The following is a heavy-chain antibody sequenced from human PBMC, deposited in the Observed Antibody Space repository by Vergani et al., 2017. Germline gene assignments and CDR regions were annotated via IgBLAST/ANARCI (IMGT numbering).Heavy chain of an antibody. Sequence: QLQLQESGPGLVKPSETLSLTCTVSGGSISSSSYYWGWIRQPPGKGLEWIGSIYYSGSTYYNPSLKSRVTISVDTSKNQFSLKLSSVTAADTAVYYGARGGGYRYDEVYWGQGTLVTVSS. V-gene: IGHV4-39*01. J-gene: IGHJ4*02. CDR2: IYYSGST. CDR1: GGSISSSSYY. CDR3: ARGGGYRYDEVY. D-gene: IGHD5-18*01.